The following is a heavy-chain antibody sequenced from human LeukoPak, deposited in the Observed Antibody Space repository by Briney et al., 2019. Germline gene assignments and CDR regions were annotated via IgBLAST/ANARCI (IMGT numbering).Heavy chain of an antibody. D-gene: IGHD6-13*01. CDR2: IYYSGST. J-gene: IGHJ5*02. Sequence: SETLSLTCTVSGASITTCNWAWIGHPPGKGLEGIGYIYYSGSTKYNPSLKSRVTISVDTSKKQFSLKVSSVTAADTALYYCARVVAAAAWLDPWGQGILVTVSP. CDR1: GASITTCN. V-gene: IGHV4-59*01. CDR3: ARVVAAAAWLDP.